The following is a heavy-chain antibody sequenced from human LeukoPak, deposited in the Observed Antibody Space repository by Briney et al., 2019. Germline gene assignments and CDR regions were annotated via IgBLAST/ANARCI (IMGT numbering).Heavy chain of an antibody. V-gene: IGHV4-59*01. D-gene: IGHD2-2*01. CDR2: IYYSGSN. J-gene: IGHJ6*02. CDR3: ARGCSSTSCDPYYYYAMDV. Sequence: SETLSLTCTVSGGSISSYYWNWIRQPPGKALEWIGYIYYSGSNNYNPSLKSRVTISVDTSKNQFSLKLSSVTAADAAVYYCARGCSSTSCDPYYYYAMDVWGQGTTVTVSS. CDR1: GGSISSYY.